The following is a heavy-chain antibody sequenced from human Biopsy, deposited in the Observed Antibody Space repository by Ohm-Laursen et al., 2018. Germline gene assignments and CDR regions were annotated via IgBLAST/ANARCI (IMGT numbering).Heavy chain of an antibody. J-gene: IGHJ3*01. CDR1: GGDINNYY. V-gene: IGHV4-4*07. CDR2: IYPGGST. Sequence: TLSLTCNVSGGDINNYYWSWIRQPAGQGLVWIGRIYPGGSTNYNPSLKSRVTMSVDTSKKQLSLRLRSVTAADTAMYYCASVVLGPTNDAFDLWGQGTMVVVSS. D-gene: IGHD3-22*01. CDR3: ASVVLGPTNDAFDL.